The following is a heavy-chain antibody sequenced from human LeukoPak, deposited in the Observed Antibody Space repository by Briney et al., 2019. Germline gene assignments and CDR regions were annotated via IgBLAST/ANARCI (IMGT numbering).Heavy chain of an antibody. D-gene: IGHD5-24*01. CDR3: ATGDDYRTFDY. Sequence: GGSLRLSCAASGFTFSTYAMHWVRQAPGKGLEWVAVISYDANSKYYADSVKGRFSISRDNSRDTLNLQMNSLRTEDTAVYYCATGDDYRTFDYWGQGTLVTVSS. J-gene: IGHJ4*02. V-gene: IGHV3-30-3*01. CDR1: GFTFSTYA. CDR2: ISYDANSK.